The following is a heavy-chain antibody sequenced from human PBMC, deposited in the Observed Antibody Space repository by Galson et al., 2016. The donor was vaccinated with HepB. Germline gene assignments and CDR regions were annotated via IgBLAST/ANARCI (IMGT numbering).Heavy chain of an antibody. CDR3: VKGPLRDTIFGVISPFHY. CDR2: ITGSGGNT. Sequence: SLRLSCAASGFTFSSYAMTWVRQAPGKGLEWVSSITGSGGNTYYAESVKGKVTISRDNSKNTLYLQVSSLRTEDTAVYYCVKGPLRDTIFGVISPFHYWGQGILVTVSS. CDR1: GFTFSSYA. V-gene: IGHV3-23*01. D-gene: IGHD3-3*01. J-gene: IGHJ4*02.